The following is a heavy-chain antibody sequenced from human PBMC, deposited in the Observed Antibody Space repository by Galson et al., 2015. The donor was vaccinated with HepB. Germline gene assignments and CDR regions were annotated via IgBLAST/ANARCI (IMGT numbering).Heavy chain of an antibody. J-gene: IGHJ4*02. Sequence: SLRLSCAASGFNFRSHAMHWVRQAPGKGLDFVSTITANGDITYYADSVKGRFTISRDNSKNTLYLQLSSLRPDDTAVYYCLTPGSTSAPGQGFWGQGTLVTASS. CDR3: LTPGSTSAPGQGF. CDR2: ITANGDIT. D-gene: IGHD3-10*01. CDR1: GFNFRSHA. V-gene: IGHV3-64D*06.